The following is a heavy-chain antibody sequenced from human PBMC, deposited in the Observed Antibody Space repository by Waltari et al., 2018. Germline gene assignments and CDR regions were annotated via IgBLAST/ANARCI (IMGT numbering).Heavy chain of an antibody. CDR1: GGSISSGDYY. D-gene: IGHD3-9*01. Sequence: QVQLQESGPGLVKPSQTLSLTCTVSGGSISSGDYYWSWIRQPPGKGLEWFGYIYYSGSTYYHPSLKSRVTISVDTAKNQFSRKLSSVTDADTAVYYCARDRNYDILTGYYRDYSYYGMDVWGQGTTVTVSS. J-gene: IGHJ6*02. V-gene: IGHV4-30-4*08. CDR2: IYYSGST. CDR3: ARDRNYDILTGYYRDYSYYGMDV.